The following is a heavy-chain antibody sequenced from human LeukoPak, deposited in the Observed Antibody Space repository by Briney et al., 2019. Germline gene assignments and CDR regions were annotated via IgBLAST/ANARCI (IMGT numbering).Heavy chain of an antibody. CDR3: ARATYYDILTGYPDY. CDR2: IWYDGSNK. J-gene: IGHJ4*02. CDR1: GFTFSSYG. D-gene: IGHD3-9*01. Sequence: GGSLRLSCAASGFTFSSYGMHWVRQAPGKGLEWVAVIWYDGSNKYYADSVKGRFTISRDNSKNTLYLQMNSLRAEDTAVYYCARATYYDILTGYPDYWGQGTLVTVSS. V-gene: IGHV3-33*01.